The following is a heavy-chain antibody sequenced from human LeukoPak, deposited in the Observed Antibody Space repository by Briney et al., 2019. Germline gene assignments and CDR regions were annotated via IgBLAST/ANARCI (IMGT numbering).Heavy chain of an antibody. V-gene: IGHV3-23*01. CDR2: ISGSGGST. CDR3: AKGGFDS. CDR1: GFTFSTYG. Sequence: PGGSLRLSCAASGFTFSTYGMTWVRQAPGKGLEWVSSISGSGGSTYYADSVKGRFTISRDNSKNTLYLQTNSLRAEDTAVYYCAKGGFDSWGQGTLVTVSS. J-gene: IGHJ4*02.